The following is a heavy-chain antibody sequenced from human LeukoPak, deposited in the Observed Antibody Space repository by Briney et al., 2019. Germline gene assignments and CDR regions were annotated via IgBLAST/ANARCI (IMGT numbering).Heavy chain of an antibody. CDR1: GFTFSSYG. Sequence: GGSLRLSCAASGFTFSSYGMHWVRQAPGKGLEWVAVISYDGSNKYYADSVKGRFTISRDNSKNTLYLQMNSLRAEDTAVYYCAKPRYSGSPINPYTYWGQGTLVTVSS. V-gene: IGHV3-30*18. D-gene: IGHD1-26*01. CDR3: AKPRYSGSPINPYTY. J-gene: IGHJ4*02. CDR2: ISYDGSNK.